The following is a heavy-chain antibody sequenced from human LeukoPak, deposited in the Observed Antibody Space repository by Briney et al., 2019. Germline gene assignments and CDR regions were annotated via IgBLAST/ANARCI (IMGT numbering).Heavy chain of an antibody. D-gene: IGHD2-2*01. CDR1: GFTFSSYG. CDR3: AKDHCSSTSCFVDAFDI. V-gene: IGHV3-30*02. J-gene: IGHJ3*02. CDR2: IRYDGSNK. Sequence: GGSLRLSCAASGFTFSSYGMHWVRQAPGKGLEWVAFIRYDGSNKYYADSVKGRFTISRDNSKNTLYLQMNSLRAEDTAVYYCAKDHCSSTSCFVDAFDIWGQGTMVTVSS.